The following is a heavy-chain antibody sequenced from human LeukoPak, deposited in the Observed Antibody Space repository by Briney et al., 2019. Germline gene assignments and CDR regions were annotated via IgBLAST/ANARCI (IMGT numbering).Heavy chain of an antibody. Sequence: GRSLRLSCAASGFTFDDYAMHWVRQAPGKGLEWVSGISWNSGSIGYADSVKGRFTISRDNAKNSLYLQMNSLRAEDTALYFCAKDAPFPKAGGWYYFDYWGQGTLVTVSS. V-gene: IGHV3-9*01. CDR1: GFTFDDYA. D-gene: IGHD6-19*01. CDR2: ISWNSGSI. CDR3: AKDAPFPKAGGWYYFDY. J-gene: IGHJ4*02.